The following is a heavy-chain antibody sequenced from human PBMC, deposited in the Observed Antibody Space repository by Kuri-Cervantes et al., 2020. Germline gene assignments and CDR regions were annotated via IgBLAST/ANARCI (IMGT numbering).Heavy chain of an antibody. CDR2: MNPNSGNT. Sequence: ASVKVSCKASGYTFTSYDINWVRQATGQGLEWMGWMNPNSGNTGYAQKFQGRVTMTRNTSISTAYMELSSLRSDDTAVYYCARGGKIVATMGWFDPWGQGTLVTVSS. V-gene: IGHV1-8*01. D-gene: IGHD5-12*01. J-gene: IGHJ5*02. CDR1: GYTFTSYD. CDR3: ARGGKIVATMGWFDP.